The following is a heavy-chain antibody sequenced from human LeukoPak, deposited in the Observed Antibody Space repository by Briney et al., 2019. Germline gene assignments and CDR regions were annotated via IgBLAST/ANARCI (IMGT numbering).Heavy chain of an antibody. J-gene: IGHJ4*02. D-gene: IGHD5-12*01. CDR2: ISYDGSNK. Sequence: PGGSLRLSCAASGFTFSSYAMHWVRQAPGKGLEWVAVISYDGSNKYYADSVKGRFTISRDNSKNTLYLQMNSLRAEDTAVYYYAREVATTFDYWGQGTLVTVSS. CDR3: AREVATTFDY. V-gene: IGHV3-30*04. CDR1: GFTFSSYA.